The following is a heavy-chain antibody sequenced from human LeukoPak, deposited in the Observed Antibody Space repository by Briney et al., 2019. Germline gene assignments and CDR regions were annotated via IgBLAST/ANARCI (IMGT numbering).Heavy chain of an antibody. J-gene: IGHJ4*02. CDR3: AGQSRTVVDAHICVCWSGYYCWSFGY. CDR1: GGTFSSYA. CDR2: IIPIFGTA. D-gene: IGHD3-3*01. Sequence: SVKVSCKASGGTFSSYAISWLRQAPGQGLEWMGGIIPIFGTANYAQKFQGRVTITADESTSTAYMELSSLRSEDTAVYYCAGQSRTVVDAHICVCWSGYYCWSFGYLGEGALVTVSS. V-gene: IGHV1-69*01.